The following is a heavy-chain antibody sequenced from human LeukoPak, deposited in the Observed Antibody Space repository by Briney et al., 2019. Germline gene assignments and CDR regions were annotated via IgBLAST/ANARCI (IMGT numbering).Heavy chain of an antibody. J-gene: IGHJ4*02. CDR1: GFTVSSNY. Sequence: PGGSLRLSCAASGFTVSSNYMSWVRQAPGKGLEWVSVMYSGGSTYYADSVKGRFTISRDNSKNTLYLQMNSLRAEDTAVYYCARYGGTPWFDYWGQGTLVTVSS. V-gene: IGHV3-66*02. CDR2: MYSGGST. D-gene: IGHD4-23*01. CDR3: ARYGGTPWFDY.